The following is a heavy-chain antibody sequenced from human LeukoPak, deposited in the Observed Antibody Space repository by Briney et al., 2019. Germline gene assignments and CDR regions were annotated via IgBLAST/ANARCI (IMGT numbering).Heavy chain of an antibody. J-gene: IGHJ3*02. CDR1: GGSISSSSCY. CDR3: ARRNERRAPGAFDI. V-gene: IGHV4-39*01. D-gene: IGHD1-1*01. CDR2: ISLSGVT. Sequence: SETLSLTCTVSGGSISSSSCYWGWIRQPPGKGLEWIGEISLSGVTNYNPSLKSRVTMSLDRSKNHLSLTLTSVTAADTAVYYCARRNERRAPGAFDIWGQGTMVTVSS.